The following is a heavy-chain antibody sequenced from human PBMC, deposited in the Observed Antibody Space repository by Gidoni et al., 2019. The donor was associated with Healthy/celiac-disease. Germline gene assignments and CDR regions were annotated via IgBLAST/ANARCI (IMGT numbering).Heavy chain of an antibody. CDR3: ASLLVGAFDI. CDR2: ISSSSSYT. V-gene: IGHV3-11*06. D-gene: IGHD2-21*01. CDR1: GFTFSDSY. J-gene: IGHJ3*02. Sequence: QVQLVESGGGLVKPGGSLRLSCAASGFTFSDSYLSWIRQAPGKGLEWVSYISSSSSYTNYADSVKGRFTISRDNAKNSLYLQMNSLRAEDTAVYYCASLLVGAFDIWGQGTMVTVSS.